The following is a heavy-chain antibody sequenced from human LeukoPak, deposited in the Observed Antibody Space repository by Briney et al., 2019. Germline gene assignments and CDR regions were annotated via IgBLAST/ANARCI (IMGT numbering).Heavy chain of an antibody. V-gene: IGHV4-39*07. J-gene: IGHJ6*02. CDR3: ARVAANKHKKYYYGSGILLGYGMDV. CDR2: IYTSGST. Sequence: NPSETLSLTCTVSGGSISSSSYYWGWIRQPPGKGLEWIGRIYTSGSTNYNPSLKSRVTMSVDTSKNQFSLKLSSVTAADTAVYYCARVAANKHKKYYYGSGILLGYGMDVWGQGTTVTVSS. CDR1: GGSISSSSYY. D-gene: IGHD3-10*01.